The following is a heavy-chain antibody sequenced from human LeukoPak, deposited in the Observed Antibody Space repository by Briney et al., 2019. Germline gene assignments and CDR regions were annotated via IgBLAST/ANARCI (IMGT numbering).Heavy chain of an antibody. CDR1: GDSVSSNTAT. J-gene: IGHJ4*02. CDR3: ARLIGARYSSGWYFDY. Sequence: SQTLSLTCAISGDSVSSNTATWSWIRLSPSRGLEWLGRTYYRSKWSNEYAVTVKSRTTINSDTSKNQFSLKLSSVTAADTAVYYCARLIGARYSSGWYFDYWGQGTLVTVSS. V-gene: IGHV6-1*01. D-gene: IGHD6-19*01. CDR2: TYYRSKWSN.